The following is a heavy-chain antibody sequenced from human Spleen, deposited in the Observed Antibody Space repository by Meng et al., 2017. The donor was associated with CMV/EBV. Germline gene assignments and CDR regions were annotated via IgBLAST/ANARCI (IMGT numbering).Heavy chain of an antibody. V-gene: IGHV3-23*03. CDR3: APYSGSYLTFDY. D-gene: IGHD1-26*01. CDR1: GFTFSNYA. CDR2: IYSGGSRT. J-gene: IGHJ4*02. Sequence: SCAASGFTFSNYAMSWVRQAPGKGLEWVSVIYSGGSRTHYADSVKGRFTTSRDNSKNTLYLQMNSLRAEDTAVYYCAPYSGSYLTFDYWGQGTLVTVSS.